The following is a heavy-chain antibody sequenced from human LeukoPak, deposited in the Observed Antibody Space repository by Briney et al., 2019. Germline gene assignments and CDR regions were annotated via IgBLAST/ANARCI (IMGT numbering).Heavy chain of an antibody. CDR3: ARHYGP. CDR2: IYYSGST. D-gene: IGHD3-10*01. CDR1: VFSFTSDW. J-gene: IGHJ4*02. Sequence: GSLRLSCAASVFSFTSDWMDWIRQPPGKGLEWIGSIYYSGSTYYNPSLKSRVTISVDTSKNQFSLKLNSVTATDTAVYYCARHYGPWGQGTLVTVSS. V-gene: IGHV4-39*01.